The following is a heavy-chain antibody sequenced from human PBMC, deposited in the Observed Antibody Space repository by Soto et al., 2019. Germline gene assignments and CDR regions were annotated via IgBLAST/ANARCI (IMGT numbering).Heavy chain of an antibody. CDR3: AGSAVSPDGGLIGPFDY. Sequence: QVQLVQSGAEEKKPGASVKVSCKASGYTFTGYAMHWVRQAPGQRLEWMGWINADNSNTKYSQKFQGRVTITRDTAASTAYMELSSLRSEDTAVYYCAGSAVSPDGGLIGPFDYWGQGNLVTVSS. J-gene: IGHJ4*02. D-gene: IGHD3-16*02. CDR2: INADNSNT. V-gene: IGHV1-3*05. CDR1: GYTFTGYA.